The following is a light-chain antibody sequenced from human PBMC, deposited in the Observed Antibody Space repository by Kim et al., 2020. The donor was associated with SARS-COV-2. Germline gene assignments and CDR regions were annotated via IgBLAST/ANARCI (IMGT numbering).Light chain of an antibody. Sequence: EIVLTQCPGTLSLSPGERATLSCRASQSVSSSYLAWYQQKPGQAPRLLIYGASSRATGIPDRFSGSGSGTDFTLTISRLEPEDFAVYYCQQYGSSPPTFGPGTKVDIK. CDR3: QQYGSSPPT. CDR1: QSVSSSY. J-gene: IGKJ3*01. V-gene: IGKV3-20*01. CDR2: GAS.